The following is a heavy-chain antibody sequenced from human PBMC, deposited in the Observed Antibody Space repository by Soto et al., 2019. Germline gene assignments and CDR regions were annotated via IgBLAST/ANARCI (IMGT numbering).Heavy chain of an antibody. J-gene: IGHJ5*02. CDR2: ISAYNGNT. V-gene: IGHV1-18*01. CDR1: GYTFSRYG. CDR3: ARDQGFRVVINSNWFDP. D-gene: IGHD2-21*01. Sequence: SVKVSCKASGYTFSRYGIMWVRQAPGQGLEWMGWISAYNGNTNSAEKLRGRLTMTTDASTTTAYMELRSLRSDDTAIYYCARDQGFRVVINSNWFDPWGQGTLVTVSS.